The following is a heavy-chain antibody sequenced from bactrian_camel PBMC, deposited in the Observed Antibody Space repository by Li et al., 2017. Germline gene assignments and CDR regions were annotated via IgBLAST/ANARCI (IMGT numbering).Heavy chain of an antibody. CDR1: QYVSLSC. Sequence: HVQLVESGGGSVQAGETLRLSCTASQYVSLSCMGWFRQTPGKERVVVSTILSDGTTYYADSVKGRFTISQDSAEDTVYLQMNSLKPEDTAVYYCNAKLEVGYSGPWCAETSDYWGQGTQVTVS. J-gene: IGHJ4*01. CDR3: NAKLEVGYSGPWCAETSDY. CDR2: ILSDGTT. D-gene: IGHD1*01. V-gene: IGHV3S53*01.